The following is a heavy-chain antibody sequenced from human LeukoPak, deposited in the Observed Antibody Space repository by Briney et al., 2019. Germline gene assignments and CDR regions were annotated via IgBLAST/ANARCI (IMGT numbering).Heavy chain of an antibody. CDR2: IIPIFGTA. J-gene: IGHJ4*02. V-gene: IGHV1-69*01. Sequence: SVKVSCKASGGTFSSYAISWVRQAPGQGLEWRGGIIPIFGTANYAQKFQGRVTITADESTSTAYMELSSLRSEDTAVYYCAADVVHILTGYPLYYFDYWGQGTLVTVSS. CDR3: AADVVHILTGYPLYYFDY. CDR1: GGTFSSYA. D-gene: IGHD3-9*01.